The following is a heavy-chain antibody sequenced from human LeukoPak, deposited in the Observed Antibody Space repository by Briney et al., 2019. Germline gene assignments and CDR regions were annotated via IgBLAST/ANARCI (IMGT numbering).Heavy chain of an antibody. CDR2: ISTGGSTE. CDR3: ARATGYNYDY. D-gene: IGHD5-18*01. CDR1: GFTFRDYY. Sequence: KPGGSLRLSCAASGFTFRDYYMSWIRQAPGKGLEWVSFISTGGSTEYYADSVKGRFTISRDNAKKSLFLQMNSLRAEDTAVYYCARATGYNYDYWGQGTLVTVSS. V-gene: IGHV3-11*04. J-gene: IGHJ4*02.